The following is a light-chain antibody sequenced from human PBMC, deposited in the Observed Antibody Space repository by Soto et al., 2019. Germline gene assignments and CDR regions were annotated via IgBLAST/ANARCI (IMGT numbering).Light chain of an antibody. Sequence: DIQMTQSPPSLSASFGDRVTITCRASETITDFLNWYQLKPGKAPKLLIYSASKLQPGVPSRFSGSGYGTDFTLTLSGLQHEDSATYYCQQNFSPFVIFGAGTKVEV. J-gene: IGKJ4*01. CDR3: QQNFSPFVI. V-gene: IGKV1-39*01. CDR1: ETITDF. CDR2: SAS.